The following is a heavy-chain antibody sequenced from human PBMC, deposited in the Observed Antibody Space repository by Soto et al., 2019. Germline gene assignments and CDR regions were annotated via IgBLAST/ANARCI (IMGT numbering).Heavy chain of an antibody. CDR2: VSYSDGST. CDR1: GFAFSSYD. CDR3: AKPTVATPYYFDS. V-gene: IGHV3-23*01. J-gene: IGHJ4*02. D-gene: IGHD4-17*01. Sequence: EVQLLESGGGLVQPGGSLRLSCAASGFAFSSYDMSWVRQAPGKGLEWVSAVSYSDGSTYYADSVKGRFAISRDNSKNTVYLQMNSLRAEDTAIYYCAKPTVATPYYFDSWGQGTLVTVSS.